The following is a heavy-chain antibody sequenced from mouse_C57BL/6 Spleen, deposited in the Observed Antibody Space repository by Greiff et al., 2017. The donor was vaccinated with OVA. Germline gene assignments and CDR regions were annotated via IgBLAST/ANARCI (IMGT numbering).Heavy chain of an antibody. J-gene: IGHJ1*03. D-gene: IGHD3-3*01. CDR2: IYPGSGST. V-gene: IGHV1-55*01. Sequence: VQLQQSGAELVKPGASVKMSCKASGYTFTSYWITWVKQRPGQGLEWIGDIYPGSGSTNYNEKFKSKATLTVDTSSSTAYMQLSSLTSEDSAVYYCARVEGRYFDVWGTGTTVTVSS. CDR3: ARVEGRYFDV. CDR1: GYTFTSYW.